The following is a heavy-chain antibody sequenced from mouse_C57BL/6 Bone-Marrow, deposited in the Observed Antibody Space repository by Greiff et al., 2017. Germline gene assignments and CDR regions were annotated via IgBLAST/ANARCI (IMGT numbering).Heavy chain of an antibody. D-gene: IGHD2-3*01. CDR2: IDPEDGDT. CDR1: GFNIKDYY. J-gene: IGHJ1*03. CDR3: TTIYDGYYDWYFDV. V-gene: IGHV14-1*01. Sequence: VQLQQSGAELVRPGASVKLSCTASGFNIKDYYMHWVKQRPEQGLEWIGRIDPEDGDTEYAPKFQGKAAMTADTSSNTAYLQLSSLTSEATAVYYWTTIYDGYYDWYFDVWGTGTTVTVSS.